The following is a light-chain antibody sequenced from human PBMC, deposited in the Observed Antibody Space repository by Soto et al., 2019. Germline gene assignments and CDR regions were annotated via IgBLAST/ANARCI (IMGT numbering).Light chain of an antibody. CDR2: DAT. CDR3: QQYNRLIT. CDR1: QSVGSY. V-gene: IGKV1-5*01. Sequence: EILLTQSPAALSLSPGERATFSCRASQSVGSYVAWYQQKPGKAPKPLVYDATSLESGVSSRFSGSGYGTDFTLSINNLQPDDFATYYCQQYNRLITFGQGTRLEIK. J-gene: IGKJ5*01.